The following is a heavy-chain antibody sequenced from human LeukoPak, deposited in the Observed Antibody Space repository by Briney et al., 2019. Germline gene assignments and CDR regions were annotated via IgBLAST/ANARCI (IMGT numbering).Heavy chain of an antibody. CDR2: ISGSGDYT. J-gene: IGHJ4*02. CDR3: AKGSEYCSRTTCYPIDY. Sequence: PGGSLRLSCAASGFTFSRQAMSWVRQAPGKGLEWVSAISGSGDYTYYIDSVKGRFTISRDNSENTLSLQMNSLRAEDTALYYCAKGSEYCSRTTCYPIDYWGQGILVTVSS. V-gene: IGHV3-23*01. CDR1: GFTFSRQA. D-gene: IGHD2-2*01.